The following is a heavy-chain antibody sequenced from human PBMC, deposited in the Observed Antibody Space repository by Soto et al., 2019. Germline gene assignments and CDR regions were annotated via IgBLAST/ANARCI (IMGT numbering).Heavy chain of an antibody. Sequence: PSETLSLTCTVSGGSISSYYWSWIRQPPGTGLEWIGYIYYSGSTNYNPSLKSRVTISVDTSRNQFSLKLSSVTAADTAVYYCARHYYDSSGYYYWNYFDYWGQGTLVTVSS. CDR3: ARHYYDSSGYYYWNYFDY. D-gene: IGHD3-22*01. CDR1: GGSISSYY. V-gene: IGHV4-59*01. J-gene: IGHJ4*02. CDR2: IYYSGST.